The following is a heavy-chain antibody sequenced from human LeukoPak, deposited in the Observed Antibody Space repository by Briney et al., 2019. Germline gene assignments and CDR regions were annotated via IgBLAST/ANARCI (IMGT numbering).Heavy chain of an antibody. CDR2: ISGSGGST. D-gene: IGHD1/OR15-1a*01. CDR3: AKGWTNRPLDY. J-gene: IGHJ4*02. Sequence: GGSLRLSCAASGFTFSSYAMSWVRQAPGKGLEWFSAISGSGGSTYYADSLKGRFTISRDNSKNTLYLQMNSLRAEDTAVYYCAKGWTNRPLDYWGQGTLLTVSS. V-gene: IGHV3-23*01. CDR1: GFTFSSYA.